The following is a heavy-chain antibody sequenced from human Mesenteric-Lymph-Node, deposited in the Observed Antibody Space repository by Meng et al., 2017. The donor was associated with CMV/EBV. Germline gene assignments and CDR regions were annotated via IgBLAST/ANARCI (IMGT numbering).Heavy chain of an antibody. Sequence: GESLKISCAASGFSVNINYMGWVRQAPGKGLEWVSLLHAAGDTYYADSVKGRFTISRDNSKNMLYLQMNSLRVEDTAVYYCARVDFEAGLWRRVNWGQGTLVTV. V-gene: IGHV3-53*05. CDR2: LHAAGDT. J-gene: IGHJ4*02. CDR1: GFSVNINY. CDR3: ARVDFEAGLWRRVN. D-gene: IGHD3-16*01.